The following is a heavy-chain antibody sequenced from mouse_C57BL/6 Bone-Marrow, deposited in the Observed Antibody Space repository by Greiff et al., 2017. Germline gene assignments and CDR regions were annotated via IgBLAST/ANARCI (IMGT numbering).Heavy chain of an antibody. J-gene: IGHJ3*01. D-gene: IGHD1-1*01. Sequence: VQLQQSGAELVRPGTSVKVSCKASGYAFTNYLIEWVKQRPGQGLEWIGVINPGSGGTNYNEKFKGKATLTADKYSSTVYMQLSGLTSEDSAVYFCASPYYYGSSSWFAYWGQGTLVTVSA. CDR3: ASPYYYGSSSWFAY. V-gene: IGHV1-54*01. CDR1: GYAFTNYL. CDR2: INPGSGGT.